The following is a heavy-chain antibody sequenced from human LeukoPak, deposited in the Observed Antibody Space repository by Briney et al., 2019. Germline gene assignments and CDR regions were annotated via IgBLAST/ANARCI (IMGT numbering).Heavy chain of an antibody. J-gene: IGHJ4*02. V-gene: IGHV3-30*03. D-gene: IGHD3-3*02. Sequence: PGRSLRLSCAASGFTFSSYGMHWVRQAPGKGLEWVAVISYDGSNKYYADSVKGRFTISRDNAKNSLYLQMNSLRAEDTAVYYCATQGSRLSHWGQGTLVTVSS. CDR2: ISYDGSNK. CDR3: ATQGSRLSH. CDR1: GFTFSSYG.